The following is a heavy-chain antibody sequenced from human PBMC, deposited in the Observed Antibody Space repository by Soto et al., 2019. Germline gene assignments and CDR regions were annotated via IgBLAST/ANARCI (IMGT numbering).Heavy chain of an antibody. Sequence: PGGSLRLSCAASGFTFSSYSMNWVRQAPGKGLEWVSYISSSSSTIYYADSVKGRFTISRDNAKNSLYLQMNSLRDEDTAVYYCAREAYCGGDCSYFDYWGQGTPVTVSS. V-gene: IGHV3-48*02. CDR2: ISSSSSTI. D-gene: IGHD2-21*02. J-gene: IGHJ4*02. CDR3: AREAYCGGDCSYFDY. CDR1: GFTFSSYS.